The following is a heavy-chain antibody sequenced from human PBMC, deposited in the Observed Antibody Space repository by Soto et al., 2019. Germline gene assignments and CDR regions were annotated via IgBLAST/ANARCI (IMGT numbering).Heavy chain of an antibody. CDR1: GYTLPELS. D-gene: IGHD6-19*01. CDR3: ATLPAVAGTSHWFDP. J-gene: IGHJ5*02. V-gene: IGHV1-24*01. Sequence: GASVKVSCKVSGYTLPELSMHWVRQAPGKGLEWMGGFDPEDGETIYAQKFQGRVTMTEDTSTDTAYMELSSLRSDDTAVYYCATLPAVAGTSHWFDPWGQGTLVTVSS. CDR2: FDPEDGET.